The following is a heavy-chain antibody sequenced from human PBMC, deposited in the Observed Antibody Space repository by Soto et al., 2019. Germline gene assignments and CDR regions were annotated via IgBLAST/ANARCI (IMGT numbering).Heavy chain of an antibody. CDR3: ARAFYGDYGGADY. Sequence: QVQLVESGGGVVQPGRSLRLSCAASGFTFSTYAMQWVRHAPGEGLEWVAVISYDGGNKYYADSVKGRFTISRDSSKNTLYLQMNSLRPEDTAVYYCARAFYGDYGGADYWGQGTLVTVSS. CDR2: ISYDGGNK. D-gene: IGHD4-17*01. V-gene: IGHV3-30-3*01. CDR1: GFTFSTYA. J-gene: IGHJ4*02.